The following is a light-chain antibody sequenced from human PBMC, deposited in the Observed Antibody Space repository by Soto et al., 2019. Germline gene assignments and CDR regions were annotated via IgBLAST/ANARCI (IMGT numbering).Light chain of an antibody. CDR2: DAS. V-gene: IGKV3-15*01. J-gene: IGKJ2*01. Sequence: EIVLTHSPATLSVSPGERATLSCRASQSVGSNLAWYQQRPGQPPRLLIYDASTRATDIPARFSGGGSVTEFTLSISSLQSEDFAVYYCQQYNNWPYTFGQGTKLQIK. CDR3: QQYNNWPYT. CDR1: QSVGSN.